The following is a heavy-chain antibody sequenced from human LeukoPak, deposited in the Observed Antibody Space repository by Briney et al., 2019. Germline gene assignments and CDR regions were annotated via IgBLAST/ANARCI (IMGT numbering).Heavy chain of an antibody. CDR1: GFTFSSYG. D-gene: IGHD3-10*01. CDR2: IRYDGSNK. CDR3: AKGHKGFYYGSGSSFDY. V-gene: IGHV3-30*02. J-gene: IGHJ4*02. Sequence: GGSLRLSCAASGFTFSSYGMHWVRQAPGKGLEWVAFIRYDGSNKYYADSVKGRFTISRDNSKNTLYLRMNSLRAEDTAVYYCAKGHKGFYYGSGSSFDYWGQGTLVTVSS.